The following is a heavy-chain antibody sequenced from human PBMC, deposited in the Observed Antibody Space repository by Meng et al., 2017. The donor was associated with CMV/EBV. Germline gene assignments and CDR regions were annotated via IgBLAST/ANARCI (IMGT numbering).Heavy chain of an antibody. V-gene: IGHV1-46*01. CDR2: NNPSGGST. CDR3: AEGDYGDAQV. CDR1: GHTCTSYD. Sequence: QSGAEVKQPEASVKVSCKASGHTCTSYDMHWVLQAPGQRLEWIGINNPSGGSTSYAQKFQGRVTMTRNTSTSTVYMELISLRSEDKAVYYCAEGDYGDAQVWGQGTLVTVSS. D-gene: IGHD4-17*01. J-gene: IGHJ4*02.